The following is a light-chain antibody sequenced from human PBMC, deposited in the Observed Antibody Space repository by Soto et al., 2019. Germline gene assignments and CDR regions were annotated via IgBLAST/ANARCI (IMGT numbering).Light chain of an antibody. CDR1: QNISNY. J-gene: IGKJ1*01. Sequence: EVVLTQSPASLSLSPGIRATLSCRASQNISNYLIWYPQKPGQPPRLLIYDVSNRATGLPARFSGSGSGTDFTLTISSLEPEDFAVYYCQQRYNWPRTFGQGNTVDI. V-gene: IGKV3-11*01. CDR3: QQRYNWPRT. CDR2: DVS.